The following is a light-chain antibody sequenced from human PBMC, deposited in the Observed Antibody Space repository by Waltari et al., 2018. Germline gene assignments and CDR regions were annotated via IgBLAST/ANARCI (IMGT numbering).Light chain of an antibody. CDR2: GAS. J-gene: IGKJ2*01. CDR3: QQYNVWPYT. CDR1: QNIGNK. Sequence: EIVMTQSPVTLSVSPGERATLSCRASQNIGNKLSWYQQKFGHAPRLLIYGASTRATAIPARFSGSGSGTEFTLTISSLQSEDFAVYYCQQYNVWPYTFGQGTKLEIK. V-gene: IGKV3-15*01.